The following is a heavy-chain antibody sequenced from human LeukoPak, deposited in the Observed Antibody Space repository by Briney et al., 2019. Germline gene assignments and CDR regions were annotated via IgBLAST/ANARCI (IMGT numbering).Heavy chain of an antibody. CDR1: GFTFSSYA. J-gene: IGHJ4*02. D-gene: IGHD3-16*01. CDR2: IGGYGSSI. Sequence: GGSLRLSCAASGFTFSSYAMSWVRQAPGTGLQWVSTIGGYGSSIFYEDSVKGRFTISRDNSKNTLYLQMNSLRAEDTAVYYCARLILGDPFDYWGQGTLVTVSS. CDR3: ARLILGDPFDY. V-gene: IGHV3-23*01.